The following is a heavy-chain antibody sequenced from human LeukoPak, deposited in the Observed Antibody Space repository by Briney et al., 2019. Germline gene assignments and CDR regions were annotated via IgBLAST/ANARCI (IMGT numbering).Heavy chain of an antibody. CDR2: ISVYNGDT. V-gene: IGHV1-18*01. J-gene: IGHJ4*02. CDR1: GHTFSSFG. D-gene: IGHD1-26*01. CDR3: ARDGGDLLRVDY. Sequence: ASVKVSCKASGHTFSSFGFMWVRQAPGQGLDWMGWISVYNGDTRYAQKFQGRVTMTTDTSTSTAYMELRSLTSDDTAVYYCARDGGDLLRVDYWGQGTQVTVSS.